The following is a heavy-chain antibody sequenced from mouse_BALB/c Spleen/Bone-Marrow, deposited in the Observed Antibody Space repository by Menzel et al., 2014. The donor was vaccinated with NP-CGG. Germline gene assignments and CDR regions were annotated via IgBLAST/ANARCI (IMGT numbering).Heavy chain of an antibody. CDR3: ARGGNYGWFAN. D-gene: IGHD2-1*01. J-gene: IGHJ3*01. CDR1: GFNIKDTY. Sequence: VQLQQSGAELVKPGASVKLSCTASGFNIKDTYMHWVKLRPEQGLEWIGRIDPANGDIIYDPKFQGKATITADTSSNTAYLQLSSLTSEDTAVYYCARGGNYGWFANWGQGTLVTVSA. V-gene: IGHV14-3*02. CDR2: IDPANGDI.